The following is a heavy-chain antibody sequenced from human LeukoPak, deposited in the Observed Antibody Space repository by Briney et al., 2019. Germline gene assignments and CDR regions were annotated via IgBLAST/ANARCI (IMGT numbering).Heavy chain of an antibody. Sequence: GGSLRLSCAASGFTFSSYSMNWVRQAPGKGLEWVSSISSSSSYIYYADSVKGRFTISRDNAKNSLYLQMDSLRAEDTAVYYCARDRALRGGTHYYYYYMDVWGKGTTVTVSS. CDR1: GFTFSSYS. CDR2: ISSSSSYI. D-gene: IGHD3-16*01. J-gene: IGHJ6*03. CDR3: ARDRALRGGTHYYYYYMDV. V-gene: IGHV3-21*01.